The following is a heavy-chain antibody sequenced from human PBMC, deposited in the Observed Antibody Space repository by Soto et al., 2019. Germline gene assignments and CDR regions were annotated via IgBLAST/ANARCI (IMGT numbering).Heavy chain of an antibody. CDR3: ARDLGGSYYAPVDY. CDR2: LSAYNGNT. J-gene: IGHJ4*02. D-gene: IGHD1-26*01. V-gene: IGHV1-18*01. Sequence: QVQLVQSGAEVKKPGASVKVSCKASRYPVTSYGISWVRQAPGQGHAWLGWLSAYNGNTKYAQKLQGRVTMTTDTSTSTGYMDLRSLRSDDTAVYYCARDLGGSYYAPVDYWGQGTLVTVSS. CDR1: RYPVTSYG.